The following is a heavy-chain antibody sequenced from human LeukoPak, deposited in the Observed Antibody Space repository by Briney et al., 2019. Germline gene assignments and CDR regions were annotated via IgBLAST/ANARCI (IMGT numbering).Heavy chain of an antibody. Sequence: SETLSLTCTVSGGTISSGDYYWSWSRQPPGKGLEWIGYIYYSGSTYYKPSLKSRATISVDTSKNQFSLKLSSVSAADTAVYYCARHYGDYQFDHWGQGTLVTVSS. CDR3: ARHYGDYQFDH. D-gene: IGHD4-17*01. CDR2: IYYSGST. CDR1: GGTISSGDYY. V-gene: IGHV4-39*01. J-gene: IGHJ4*02.